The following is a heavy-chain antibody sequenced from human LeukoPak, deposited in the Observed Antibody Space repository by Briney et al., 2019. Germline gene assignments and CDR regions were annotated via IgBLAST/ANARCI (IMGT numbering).Heavy chain of an antibody. CDR3: ARVKAYCGGDCYSPFDY. CDR1: GGTFSSYA. V-gene: IGHV1-69*04. Sequence: VASVKVSCKASGGTFSSYAISWVRQAPGQGLEWMGRIIPILGIANYAQKFQGRVTITADKSTSTAYMELSSLRSEDTAVYYRARVKAYCGGDCYSPFDYWGQGTLVTVSS. CDR2: IIPILGIA. J-gene: IGHJ4*02. D-gene: IGHD2-21*02.